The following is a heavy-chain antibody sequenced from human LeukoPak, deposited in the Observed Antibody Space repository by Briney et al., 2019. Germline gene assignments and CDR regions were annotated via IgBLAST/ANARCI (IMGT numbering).Heavy chain of an antibody. D-gene: IGHD3-10*01. CDR2: ISSSSSTI. Sequence: GGSLRLSCAASGFTFSSYSMNWVRQAPGKGLEWVSYISSSSSTIYYADSVKGRFTISRDNAKNSLYLQMNSLRAEDTAVYYCARRFSKITMVRGVIFHGMDVWGQGTTVTVSS. J-gene: IGHJ6*02. CDR1: GFTFSSYS. CDR3: ARRFSKITMVRGVIFHGMDV. V-gene: IGHV3-48*04.